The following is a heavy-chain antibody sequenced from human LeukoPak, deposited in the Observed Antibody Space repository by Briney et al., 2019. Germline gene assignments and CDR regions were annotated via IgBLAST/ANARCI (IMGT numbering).Heavy chain of an antibody. CDR2: INPNSGGT. CDR3: ARDRGLLSGYSSGWYNDWFDP. CDR1: GYTFTGHY. J-gene: IGHJ5*02. Sequence: ASVKVSCKASGYTFTGHYMHWVRQAPGQGLEWMGWINPNSGGTNYAQKFQGRVTMTRDTSISTAYMELSRLRSDDTAVYYCARDRGLLSGYSSGWYNDWFDPWGQGTLVTVSS. V-gene: IGHV1-2*02. D-gene: IGHD6-19*01.